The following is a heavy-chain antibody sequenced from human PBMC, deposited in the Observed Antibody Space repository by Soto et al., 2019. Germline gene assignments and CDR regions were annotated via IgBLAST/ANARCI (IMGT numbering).Heavy chain of an antibody. Sequence: SQTLSLTCAISGDSVSSNSAAWNWIRQSPSRGLEWLGRTYYRSKWYNDYAVSVKSRITINPDTSKNQFSLQLNSVTPEDTDVYFCERAQWLTKYYYYYYRDVGGKGTRVTVSS. CDR2: TYYRSKWYN. D-gene: IGHD6-19*01. V-gene: IGHV6-1*01. CDR3: ERAQWLTKYYYYYYRDV. J-gene: IGHJ6*03. CDR1: GDSVSSNSAA.